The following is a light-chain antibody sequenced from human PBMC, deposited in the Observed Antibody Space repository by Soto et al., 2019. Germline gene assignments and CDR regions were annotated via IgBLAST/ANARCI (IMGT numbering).Light chain of an antibody. CDR2: YDS. CDR3: QVWDSSSDHVI. Sequence: SYELTQPPSVSLAPGQTASITGGGNSIGSKSVHWYQQKPGQAPIVVIYYDSDRPSGIPERFAGSNSGNTATLTISRVEAGDEADYYCQVWDSSSDHVIFGGGTKVTVL. CDR1: SIGSKS. J-gene: IGLJ2*01. V-gene: IGLV3-21*04.